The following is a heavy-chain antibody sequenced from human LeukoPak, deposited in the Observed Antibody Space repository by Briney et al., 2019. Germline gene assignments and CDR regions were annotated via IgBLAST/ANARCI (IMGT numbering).Heavy chain of an antibody. V-gene: IGHV3-33*01. CDR3: ARDRSSSWYSLHYYYGMDV. Sequence: GRSLRLSCAASGFTFSSYGMHWVRQAPGKGLEWVAVIWYDGSNKYYADSVKGRFTISRDNSMNTLYLQMNSLRAEDTAVYYCARDRSSSWYSLHYYYGMDVWGQGTTVTVSS. J-gene: IGHJ6*02. D-gene: IGHD6-13*01. CDR1: GFTFSSYG. CDR2: IWYDGSNK.